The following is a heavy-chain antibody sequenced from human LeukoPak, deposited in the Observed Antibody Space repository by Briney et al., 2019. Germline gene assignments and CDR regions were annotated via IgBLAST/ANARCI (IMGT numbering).Heavy chain of an antibody. D-gene: IGHD2-2*02. CDR1: GGSFSGYY. CDR3: ARYCSSTSCYTAIFDY. V-gene: IGHV4-34*01. J-gene: IGHJ4*02. CDR2: INHSGST. Sequence: SETLSLTCAVYGGSFSGYYWSWIRQPPGKGLEWIGEINHSGSTNYNPSLKSRVTISVDTSKNQFSLKLSPVTAADTAVYYCARYCSSTSCYTAIFDYWGQGTLVTVSS.